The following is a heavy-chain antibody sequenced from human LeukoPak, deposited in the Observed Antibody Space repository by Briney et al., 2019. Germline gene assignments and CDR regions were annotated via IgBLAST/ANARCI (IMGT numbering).Heavy chain of an antibody. CDR2: ISSSSITI. J-gene: IGHJ4*02. V-gene: IGHV3-48*04. CDR1: GFTFSSYS. D-gene: IGHD2-15*01. Sequence: GGSLRLSCAASGFTFSSYSLNWVRQAPGKGLEWVSFISSSSITIYYADSVKGRFTIPRDNAEKSLYLQMNSLRAEDTAVYYCARDRGGSYSAIDYWGQGTLVTVSS. CDR3: ARDRGGSYSAIDY.